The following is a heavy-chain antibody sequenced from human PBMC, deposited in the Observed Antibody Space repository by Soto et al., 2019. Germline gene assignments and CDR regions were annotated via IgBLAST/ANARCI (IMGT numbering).Heavy chain of an antibody. CDR3: ARVGGITGTTSVGT. J-gene: IGHJ5*02. CDR2: IYYSGST. V-gene: IGHV4-31*03. Sequence: QVQLQESGPGLVKPSQTLSLTYTVSGGSISSGGYYWSWIRQHPGKGLEWIGYIYYSGSTYYNPSLKSRATISVDTSKNQFSLKLSSVTAADTAVYYCARVGGITGTTSVGTWGQGTLVTVSS. D-gene: IGHD1-20*01. CDR1: GGSISSGGYY.